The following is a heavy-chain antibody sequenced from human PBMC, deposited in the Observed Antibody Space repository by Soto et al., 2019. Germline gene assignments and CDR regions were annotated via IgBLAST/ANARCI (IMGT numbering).Heavy chain of an antibody. CDR2: ISGSGGNT. V-gene: IGHV3-23*01. Sequence: EVQLLESGGGFVQPGGSLRLSCAASGFTFSFFAMNWVRQAPGKGLEWVSTISGSGGNTYYADSVKGRFTISRDNSKNTLYLQVNSLRAEDTAIYYCAKNRGLLYSPLDYWGQGTLVTVSS. CDR1: GFTFSFFA. CDR3: AKNRGLLYSPLDY. J-gene: IGHJ4*02. D-gene: IGHD2-21*02.